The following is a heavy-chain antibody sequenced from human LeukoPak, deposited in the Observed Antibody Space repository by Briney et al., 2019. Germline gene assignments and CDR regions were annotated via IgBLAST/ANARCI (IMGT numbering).Heavy chain of an antibody. J-gene: IGHJ6*03. V-gene: IGHV1-2*02. CDR3: ARNTRPMYPFGVVINYYYYYYMDV. CDR1: GYTFTCYY. D-gene: IGHD3-3*01. CDR2: INPNSGGT. Sequence: ASVKVSCKASGYTFTCYYMHWVRQAPGQGLEWLGWINPNSGGTNYAQKFQGRVTMTRDTSISTAYMELSRLRSDDTAVYYCARNTRPMYPFGVVINYYYYYYMDVWGKGTTITVSS.